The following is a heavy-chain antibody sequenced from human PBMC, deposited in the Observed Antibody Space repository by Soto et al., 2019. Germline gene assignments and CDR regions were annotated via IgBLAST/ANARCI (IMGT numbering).Heavy chain of an antibody. CDR3: ARVKSSGSFDY. D-gene: IGHD6-19*01. Sequence: EVQLVESGGGLVQPGGSLRLSCAASGFTFSSYWMSWVRQAPGKGLEWVANIKQDGSEKYYVDSVKGRFTISRDNAKNSLYLQMNILRAEDTAVYYCARVKSSGSFDYWGQGTLVTVSS. CDR1: GFTFSSYW. V-gene: IGHV3-7*03. J-gene: IGHJ4*02. CDR2: IKQDGSEK.